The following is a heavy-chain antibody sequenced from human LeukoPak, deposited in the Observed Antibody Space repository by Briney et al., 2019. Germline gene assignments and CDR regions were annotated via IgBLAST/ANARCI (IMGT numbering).Heavy chain of an antibody. CDR1: GIPFSDYY. CDR3: AAGTAADY. Sequence: PGGSLRLSCVVSGIPFSDYYMNWIRQAPGKGLEWISYISSSSPYTDYGDSVKGRFTISRDNTKNILYLQMNRLRVEDTAVYYCAAGTAADYWGLGTLVAVSS. V-gene: IGHV3-11*03. CDR2: ISSSSPYT. J-gene: IGHJ4*02. D-gene: IGHD6-13*01.